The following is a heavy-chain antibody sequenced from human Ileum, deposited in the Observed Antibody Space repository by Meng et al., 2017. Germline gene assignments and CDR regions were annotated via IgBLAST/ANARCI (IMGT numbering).Heavy chain of an antibody. J-gene: IGHJ4*02. CDR1: GFTFSSYS. CDR3: ASDY. V-gene: IGHV3-21*01. Sequence: EVQMVGCGGGLVKPGGSLRLSCAASGFTFSSYSMNWVRQAPGKGLEWVSSISSTSGYIYYADSVKGRFTISRDNAKNSLYLQMNSLRAEDTAVYYCASDYWGQGTLVTVSS. CDR2: ISSTSGYI.